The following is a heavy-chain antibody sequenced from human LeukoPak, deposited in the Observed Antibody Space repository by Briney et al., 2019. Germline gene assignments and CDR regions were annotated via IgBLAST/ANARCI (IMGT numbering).Heavy chain of an antibody. CDR1: GYTLTGYY. CDR3: ARVPAFGGWYVDFDY. J-gene: IGHJ4*02. D-gene: IGHD6-19*01. CDR2: INPNSGGT. Sequence: ASVEVSCKASGYTLTGYYMHWVRQAPGQGLEWMGWINPNSGGTNYAQKFQGRVTMTRDTSISTAYMELSRLRSDGTAVYYCARVPAFGGWYVDFDYWGRGTLVTVSS. V-gene: IGHV1-2*02.